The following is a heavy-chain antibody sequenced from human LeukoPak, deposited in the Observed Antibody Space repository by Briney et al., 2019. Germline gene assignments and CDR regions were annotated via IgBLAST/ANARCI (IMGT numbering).Heavy chain of an antibody. CDR1: GFTVSSNY. Sequence: GSLRLSCAASGFTVSSNYMSWVRQAPGKGLEWVSVIYSGGSTYYADSVKGRFTISRDNSKNTLYLQMNSLRAEDTAVYHCAKGTGRYCSSASCYVFDYWGQGTLVTVSS. J-gene: IGHJ4*02. CDR3: AKGTGRYCSSASCYVFDY. V-gene: IGHV3-66*01. CDR2: IYSGGST. D-gene: IGHD2-2*01.